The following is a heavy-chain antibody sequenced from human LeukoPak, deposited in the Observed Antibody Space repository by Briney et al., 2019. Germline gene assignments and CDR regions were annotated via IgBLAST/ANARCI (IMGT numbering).Heavy chain of an antibody. D-gene: IGHD4-17*01. J-gene: IGHJ5*02. CDR3: ARQSLHDYGHYRGGWFDP. Sequence: SETLSLTCTVSGYSISSGYYWGWIRQPPGKGLEWIGGIYHSGSTYYNPSLKSRVTISVDTSNKQFSLKLSSVTAADTAVYYCARQSLHDYGHYRGGWFDPWGQGTLVTVSS. CDR1: GYSISSGYY. CDR2: IYHSGST. V-gene: IGHV4-38-2*02.